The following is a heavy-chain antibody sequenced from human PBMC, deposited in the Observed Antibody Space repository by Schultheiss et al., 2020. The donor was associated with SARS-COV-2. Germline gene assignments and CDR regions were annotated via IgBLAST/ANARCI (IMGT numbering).Heavy chain of an antibody. CDR2: IYYSGST. CDR3: ARAVRSAMDYYFDY. V-gene: IGHV4-61*05. Sequence: SETLSLTCTVSGGSISSSSYYWSWIRQPPGKGLEWIGYIYYSGSTYYNPSLKSRVTISVDTSKNQFSLKLSSVTAADTAVYYCARAVRSAMDYYFDYWGQGTLVTVSS. D-gene: IGHD5-18*01. CDR1: GGSISSSSYY. J-gene: IGHJ4*02.